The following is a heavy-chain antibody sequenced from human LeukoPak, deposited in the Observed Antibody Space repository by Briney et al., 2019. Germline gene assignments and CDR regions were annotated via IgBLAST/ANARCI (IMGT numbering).Heavy chain of an antibody. Sequence: GGSLRLSCAASGFTFCTYTMHWVRQAPGKGLEWVAFIRYDGSNKYYADSVKGRFTISRDNSKNTLYLQMNSLRAEDTAVYYCANPRPGGSSWTFDYWGQGTLVTVSS. CDR2: IRYDGSNK. J-gene: IGHJ4*02. D-gene: IGHD6-13*01. CDR3: ANPRPGGSSWTFDY. V-gene: IGHV3-30*02. CDR1: GFTFCTYT.